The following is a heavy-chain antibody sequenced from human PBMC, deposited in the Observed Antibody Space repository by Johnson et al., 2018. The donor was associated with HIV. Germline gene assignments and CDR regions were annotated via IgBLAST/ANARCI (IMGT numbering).Heavy chain of an antibody. CDR3: AKGGGSSWSDAFDI. D-gene: IGHD6-13*01. Sequence: QVQLVESGGGVIRPGGSLRLSCAASGFTFSDYYMSWIRQAPGQGLAWVSYIRSSGSTIYYADSVQGRFTRSRDNSKNTLYLQMNSLRAEDTAVYYCAKGGGSSWSDAFDIWGQGTMVTVSS. V-gene: IGHV3-11*01. J-gene: IGHJ3*02. CDR2: IRSSGSTI. CDR1: GFTFSDYY.